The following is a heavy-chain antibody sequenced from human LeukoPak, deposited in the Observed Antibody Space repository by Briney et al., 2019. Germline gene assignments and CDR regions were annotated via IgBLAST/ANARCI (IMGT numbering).Heavy chain of an antibody. J-gene: IGHJ3*02. CDR2: IYYSGST. V-gene: IGHV4-39*01. Sequence: SETLSLTCTVSGGSISSSSYYWGWIRQPPGKGLEWIGSIYYSGSTYYNPSLKSRVTISVDTSKNQFSLKLSSVTAADTAVYYCASVSESFDAFDIWGQGTMVTVSS. CDR1: GGSISSSSYY. D-gene: IGHD2/OR15-2a*01. CDR3: ASVSESFDAFDI.